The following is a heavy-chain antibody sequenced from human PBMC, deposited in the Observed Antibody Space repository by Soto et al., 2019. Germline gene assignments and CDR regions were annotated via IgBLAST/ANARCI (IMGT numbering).Heavy chain of an antibody. Sequence: GGSLRLSCAASGFTFSSYAMHWVRQAPGKGLEWVAVISYDGSNKYYADSVKGRFTISRDNSKNTLYLQMNSLRAEDTAVYYCARSPREYSSSSGAFDIWGQGTMVTVSS. J-gene: IGHJ3*02. V-gene: IGHV3-30*04. CDR2: ISYDGSNK. CDR3: ARSPREYSSSSGAFDI. D-gene: IGHD6-6*01. CDR1: GFTFSSYA.